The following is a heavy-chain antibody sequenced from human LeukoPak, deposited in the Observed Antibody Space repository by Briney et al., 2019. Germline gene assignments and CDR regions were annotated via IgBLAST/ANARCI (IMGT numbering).Heavy chain of an antibody. V-gene: IGHV1-2*02. J-gene: IGHJ4*02. Sequence: ASVKVSCKASGYTFTGYYMHWVRQAPGQGLEWMGWINPNSGGTNYAQKFQGRVTMTSDMSTSTVYVELSSLTSEDTAVYYCAREVPENFNFDYWGQGTLVTVSS. CDR1: GYTFTGYY. CDR2: INPNSGGT. D-gene: IGHD1-7*01. CDR3: AREVPENFNFDY.